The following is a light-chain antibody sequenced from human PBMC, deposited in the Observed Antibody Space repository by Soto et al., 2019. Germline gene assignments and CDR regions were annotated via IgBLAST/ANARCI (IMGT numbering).Light chain of an antibody. CDR3: CSYAGSSTLV. V-gene: IGLV2-23*01. CDR2: EGS. J-gene: IGLJ3*02. Sequence: QSALTQPASVSGSPGQSITISCTGTSSDVGSYKFVSWYQQHPGKAPKLMIYEGSKRPSGVSSRFAGYKSGTTASLTISGLQAEDEGDYRCCSYAGSSTLVFGGGTKVTVL. CDR1: SSDVGSYKF.